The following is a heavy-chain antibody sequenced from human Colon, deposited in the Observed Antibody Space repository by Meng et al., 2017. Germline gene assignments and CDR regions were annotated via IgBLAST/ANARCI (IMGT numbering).Heavy chain of an antibody. CDR1: GGSSSSGGYY. V-gene: IGHV4-31*03. Sequence: GQVAGWGAGAGKPSQSRSLTGSGSGGSSSSGGYYWSWIRQHPGKGLEWIGYVHDSGDTYYKSSLKSRITISIDTSENQFSLKLKSVTAADTAVYYCARDPSNRGAFFDPWGQGTLVTVSS. CDR2: VHDSGDT. CDR3: ARDPSNRGAFFDP. J-gene: IGHJ5*02. D-gene: IGHD3-10*01.